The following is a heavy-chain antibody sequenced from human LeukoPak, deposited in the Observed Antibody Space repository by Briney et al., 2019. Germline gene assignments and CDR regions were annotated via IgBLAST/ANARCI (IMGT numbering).Heavy chain of an antibody. CDR3: ARERRETTVTTFRVNYFDY. Sequence: SETLSLTCTVSGGSISSGGYYWSWIRQHPGKGLEWIGYIYYSGSTYYNPSLKSRVTISVDTSKNQFSLKLSSVTAADTAVYYCARERRETTVTTFRVNYFDYWGQGTLVTVSS. CDR2: IYYSGST. CDR1: GGSISSGGYY. J-gene: IGHJ4*02. V-gene: IGHV4-31*03. D-gene: IGHD4-17*01.